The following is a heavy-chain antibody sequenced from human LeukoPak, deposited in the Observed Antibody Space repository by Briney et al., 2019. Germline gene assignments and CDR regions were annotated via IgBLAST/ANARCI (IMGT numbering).Heavy chain of an antibody. J-gene: IGHJ4*02. Sequence: GGSLRLSCAASGFTFSSHGMNWVRQAPGKGLEWVSGISGSGTSTYYADSVKGRFTISRDNAKNTVYVQMNSLRAEDTAVYYCARGLPGHSSALGYWGQGTLVTVSS. CDR2: ISGSGTST. V-gene: IGHV3-23*01. CDR3: ARGLPGHSSALGY. D-gene: IGHD6-25*01. CDR1: GFTFSSHG.